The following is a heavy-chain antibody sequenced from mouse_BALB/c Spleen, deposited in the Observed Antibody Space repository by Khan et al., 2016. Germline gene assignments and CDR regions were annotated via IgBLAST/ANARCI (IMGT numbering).Heavy chain of an antibody. V-gene: IGHV1-7*01. CDR3: ARWSYSYCSSYDWFAY. Sequence: QVQLQQSGAELAKPGASVKMSCKASGYTFTDYWMHWVKQRPGQGLEWIGYINPTTGYTEYNQKFKDKSTLTADKSSSTAYMQLSSLTSEDSAVYSCARWSYSYCSSYDWFAYWGQGTLVTVSA. CDR1: GYTFTDYW. J-gene: IGHJ3*01. CDR2: INPTTGYT. D-gene: IGHD1-1*01.